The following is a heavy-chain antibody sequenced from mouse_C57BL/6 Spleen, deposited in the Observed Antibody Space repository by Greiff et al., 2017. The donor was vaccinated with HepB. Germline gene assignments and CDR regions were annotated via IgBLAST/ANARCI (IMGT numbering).Heavy chain of an antibody. CDR2: SRNKANDYTT. V-gene: IGHV7-1*01. J-gene: IGHJ1*03. CDR3: TRDASRYWYFDV. CDR1: GFTFSDFY. Sequence: EVMLVESGGGLVQSGRSLRLSCATSGFTFSDFYMEWVRQAPGKGLEWIAASRNKANDYTTEYSASVKGRFIVSRDTSQSILYLQMNALRTEDTAVNYCTRDASRYWYFDVWGTGTTVTVSS.